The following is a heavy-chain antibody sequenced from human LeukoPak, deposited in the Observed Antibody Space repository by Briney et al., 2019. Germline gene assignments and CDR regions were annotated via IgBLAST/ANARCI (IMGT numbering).Heavy chain of an antibody. CDR3: AAAAAGTWNYFDY. V-gene: IGHV1-58*01. Sequence: SVKVSCKASGFTFTSSAVQWVRQARGQRLEWIGWIVVGSGNTNYAQKFQERVTITRDTSTSTAYMELSSLRSEDTAVYYCAAAAAGTWNYFDYWGQGTLVTVSS. D-gene: IGHD6-13*01. CDR1: GFTFTSSA. J-gene: IGHJ4*02. CDR2: IVVGSGNT.